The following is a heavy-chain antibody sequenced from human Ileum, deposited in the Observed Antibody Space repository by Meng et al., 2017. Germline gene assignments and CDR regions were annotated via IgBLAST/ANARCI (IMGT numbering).Heavy chain of an antibody. J-gene: IGHJ4*02. Sequence: QVQLQESGPGMVKPSGTLSLTCTVSGASIIGFNWWTWVRQTPGKGLEWIGEIHHSGSTNSIPSLKSRVTLSVDKSKNQFSLSMTSVTAADTAVYYCARGTGDIRVGFDYWGQGTLVTVSS. V-gene: IGHV4-4*02. D-gene: IGHD7-27*01. CDR1: GASIIGFNW. CDR2: IHHSGST. CDR3: ARGTGDIRVGFDY.